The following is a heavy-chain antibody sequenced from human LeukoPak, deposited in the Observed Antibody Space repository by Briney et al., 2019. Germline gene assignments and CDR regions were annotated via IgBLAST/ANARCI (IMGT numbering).Heavy chain of an antibody. Sequence: GGSLRLSCAASGFTFSSYSMNWVRQAPGKGLEWVSVISAGGHNTYYADSVKGRFTISRDNSKNTLYLQMNNLRAEDTAVYYCAKRPGYCSSTSCYYYYYMDVWGKGTTVTVSS. CDR2: ISAGGHNT. V-gene: IGHV3-23*01. CDR3: AKRPGYCSSTSCYYYYYMDV. CDR1: GFTFSSYS. J-gene: IGHJ6*03. D-gene: IGHD2-2*01.